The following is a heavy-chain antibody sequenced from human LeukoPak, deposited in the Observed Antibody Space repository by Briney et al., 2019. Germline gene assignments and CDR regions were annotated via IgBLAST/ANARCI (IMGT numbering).Heavy chain of an antibody. D-gene: IGHD5-12*01. CDR1: GFTFSAYA. CDR3: ARVSDAYDYFFDY. Sequence: GGSLRLSCAASGFTFSAYALSWVRQAPGKGLEWVSSVSRRSSFIFYADSVQGRFTVSRDDAKDSLFLQMNSLRAEDTAVYYCARVSDAYDYFFDYWGQGTLVTVSS. J-gene: IGHJ4*02. CDR2: VSRRSSFI. V-gene: IGHV3-21*01.